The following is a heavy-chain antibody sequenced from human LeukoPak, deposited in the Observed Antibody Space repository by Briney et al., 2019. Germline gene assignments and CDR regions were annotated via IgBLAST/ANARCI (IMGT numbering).Heavy chain of an antibody. J-gene: IGHJ5*02. V-gene: IGHV3-74*01. CDR3: AKDNSPGWFGP. Sequence: GGFLRLSCAASGFTFSNYWMHWVRPGPGKGLALVARISTDGSTTSYGDSVKGRFTVSRDNAKNTVYLQMNSLRAEDTGVYYCAKDNSPGWFGPWGQGTLVTVSS. CDR1: GFTFSNYW. CDR2: ISTDGSTT. D-gene: IGHD4-11*01.